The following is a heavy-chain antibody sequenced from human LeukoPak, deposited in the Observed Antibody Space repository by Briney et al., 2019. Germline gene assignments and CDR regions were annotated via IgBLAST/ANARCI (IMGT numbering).Heavy chain of an antibody. CDR3: ARGGIAAAGTEYFDY. CDR1: GFTVSSNY. D-gene: IGHD6-13*01. Sequence: GGSLRLSCAASGFTVSSNYMSWVRQAPGKGLEWVSVIYSGGSTYYADSVKGRFTISRDNSKNTLYLQMNSLRAEDTAVYYCARGGIAAAGTEYFDYWGQGTLVTVSS. J-gene: IGHJ4*02. CDR2: IYSGGST. V-gene: IGHV3-66*01.